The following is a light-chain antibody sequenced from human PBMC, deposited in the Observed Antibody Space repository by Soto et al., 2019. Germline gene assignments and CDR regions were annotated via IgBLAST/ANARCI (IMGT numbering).Light chain of an antibody. Sequence: ENVLTQSPGTLSLSPGERATLSCRASQSISSSYLDWYQQKPGQAPRLLIFGASSRATGIPDRFSGSGSGTDFTLTISRLEPEDFAVYYCQQFATSPYTFGQGTKLEFK. J-gene: IGKJ2*01. CDR2: GAS. CDR3: QQFATSPYT. CDR1: QSISSSY. V-gene: IGKV3-20*01.